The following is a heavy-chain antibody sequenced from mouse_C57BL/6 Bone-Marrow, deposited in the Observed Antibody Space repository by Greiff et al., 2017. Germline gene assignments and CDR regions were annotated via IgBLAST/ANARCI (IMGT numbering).Heavy chain of an antibody. V-gene: IGHV1-81*01. CDR3: ASPLYYYGSPFDY. Sequence: QVQLKESGAELARPGASVKLSCKASGYTFTSYGISWVKQRTGQGLEWIGEIYPRSGNTYYNEKFKGKATLTADKSSSTAYMELRSLTSEDSAVYFCASPLYYYGSPFDYWGQGTTLTVSS. D-gene: IGHD1-1*01. CDR2: IYPRSGNT. CDR1: GYTFTSYG. J-gene: IGHJ2*01.